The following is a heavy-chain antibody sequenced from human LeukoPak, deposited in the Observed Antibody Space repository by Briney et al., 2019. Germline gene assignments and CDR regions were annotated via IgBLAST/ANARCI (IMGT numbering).Heavy chain of an antibody. D-gene: IGHD3-3*01. CDR3: ARGPPYYDFWSGYYGFDY. J-gene: IGHJ4*02. CDR1: GFTFSSYS. Sequence: GGSLRLSCAASGFTFSSYSMNWVRQAPGKGLEWVSYISSSSSTIYYADSVKGRFTISRDNAKNSLYLQMNSLRDEDTAVYYCARGPPYYDFWSGYYGFDYWGRGTLVTVSS. V-gene: IGHV3-48*02. CDR2: ISSSSSTI.